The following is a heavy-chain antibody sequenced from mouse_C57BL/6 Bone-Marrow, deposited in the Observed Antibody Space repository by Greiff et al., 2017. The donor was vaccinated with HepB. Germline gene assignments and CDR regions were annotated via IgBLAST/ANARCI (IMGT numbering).Heavy chain of an antibody. Sequence: QVQLQQPGTELVKPGASVKLSCKASGYTFTSYWMHWVKQRPGQGLEWIGNINPSNGGTNYNEKFKSKAILTADKSSSTAYMELRSLTSEDSAVYYCTRDYYGSSWFAYWGQGTLVTVSA. V-gene: IGHV1-53*01. CDR1: GYTFTSYW. CDR2: INPSNGGT. D-gene: IGHD1-1*01. CDR3: TRDYYGSSWFAY. J-gene: IGHJ3*01.